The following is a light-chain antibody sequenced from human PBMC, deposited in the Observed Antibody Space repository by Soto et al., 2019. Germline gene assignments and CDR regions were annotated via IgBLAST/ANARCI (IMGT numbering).Light chain of an antibody. CDR2: AAS. Sequence: IGWTQSPATLSLSPGERATLSCRASQSVSSYLAWYQQKPGQAPRLLIYAASNRATGIPARFSGSGSGTDFTLTISSLEPEDFAVYYCQQRSNWPITFGQGTRLEIK. CDR1: QSVSSY. CDR3: QQRSNWPIT. V-gene: IGKV3-11*01. J-gene: IGKJ5*01.